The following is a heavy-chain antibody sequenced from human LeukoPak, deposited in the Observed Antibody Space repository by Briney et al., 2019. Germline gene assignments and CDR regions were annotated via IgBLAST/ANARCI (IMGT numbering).Heavy chain of an antibody. Sequence: GGSLRLSCAASGFPFDDKAMHWVRQAPGKGLEWVAGISRNSDSTGYADSVKGRFTISRDNAKNSLYLQMNSLRAEDMALYYCAKDIGSGSYRYGGYFDYWGQGTLVTVSS. CDR3: AKDIGSGSYRYGGYFDY. V-gene: IGHV3-9*03. J-gene: IGHJ4*02. CDR2: ISRNSDST. CDR1: GFPFDDKA. D-gene: IGHD1-26*01.